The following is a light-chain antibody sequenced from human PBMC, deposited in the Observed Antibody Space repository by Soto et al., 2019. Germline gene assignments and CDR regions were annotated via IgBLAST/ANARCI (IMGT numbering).Light chain of an antibody. V-gene: IGLV4-69*01. Sequence: QSVLTQSPSASASLGASVKLTCTLSSGHDNYAIAWHQQQPEKGPRYLMKLNSDGSHRKGDGIPDRFSGSSSGTERYLTISSLQSEDEADYYCQTWDTGIRVFGGGTKLTVL. J-gene: IGLJ2*01. CDR3: QTWDTGIRV. CDR2: LNSDGSH. CDR1: SGHDNYA.